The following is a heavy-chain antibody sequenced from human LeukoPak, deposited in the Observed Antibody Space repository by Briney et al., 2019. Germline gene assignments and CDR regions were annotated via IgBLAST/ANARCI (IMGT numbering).Heavy chain of an antibody. CDR2: ISGSGGST. CDR1: GFTFSSYW. CDR3: AKRWDGSGSYFFDY. Sequence: GGSLRLSCAASGFTFSSYWMHWVRQAPGKGLEWVSAISGSGGSTYYADSVKGRFTISRDNSKNTLYLQMNSLRAEDTAVYYCAKRWDGSGSYFFDYWGQGTLVTVSS. J-gene: IGHJ4*02. V-gene: IGHV3-23*01. D-gene: IGHD3-10*01.